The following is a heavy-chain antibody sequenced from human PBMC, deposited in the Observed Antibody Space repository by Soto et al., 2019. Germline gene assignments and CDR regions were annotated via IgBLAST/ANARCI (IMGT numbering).Heavy chain of an antibody. J-gene: IGHJ3*01. Sequence: GGSLRLSCAAVGFIFSYYEMNWVRQAPGKGLEWISYISTSGRNIYYADSVKGRFSIYRDNTEKSLYLQMNSLRDDDTAVYYCERELEPEFGDDAFDLWGQGTMVTVSS. CDR1: GFIFSYYE. CDR3: ERELEPEFGDDAFDL. CDR2: ISTSGRNI. V-gene: IGHV3-48*03. D-gene: IGHD3-10*01.